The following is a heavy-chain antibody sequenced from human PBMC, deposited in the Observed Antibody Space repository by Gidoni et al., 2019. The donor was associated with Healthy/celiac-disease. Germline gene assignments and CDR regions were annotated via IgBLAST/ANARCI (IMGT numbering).Heavy chain of an antibody. CDR2: IIPIFGTA. CDR3: ARSYDSSGYYAHRGDAFDI. J-gene: IGHJ3*02. CDR1: GGTFSSYA. Sequence: QVQLVQSGAEVKKPGSSVKVSCKASGGTFSSYAISWVRQAPGQGLEWMGGIIPIFGTANYAQKFQGRVTITADESTSTAYMELSSLRSEDTAVYYCARSYDSSGYYAHRGDAFDIWGQGTMVTVSS. D-gene: IGHD3-22*01. V-gene: IGHV1-69*01.